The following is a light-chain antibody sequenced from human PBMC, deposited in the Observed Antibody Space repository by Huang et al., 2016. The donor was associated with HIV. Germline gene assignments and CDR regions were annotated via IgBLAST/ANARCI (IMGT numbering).Light chain of an antibody. CDR1: QGFANY. CDR3: QKYHSAPFT. CDR2: AAS. Sequence: DIQMTQSPSSLSASVGDRVTITCRASQGFANYLAWYQQKPGKVPKLLIYAASTFQSGVPSRFSGSGSGTDFTLTISSLQPEDVATYYCQKYHSAPFTFGPGTKVDIK. J-gene: IGKJ3*01. V-gene: IGKV1-27*01.